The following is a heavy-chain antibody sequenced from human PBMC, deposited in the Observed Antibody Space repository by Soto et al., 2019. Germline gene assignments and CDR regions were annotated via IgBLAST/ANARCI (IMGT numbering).Heavy chain of an antibody. CDR2: ITHGGST. D-gene: IGHD3-3*01. CDR3: ARARFDSWSHIYYGLDV. V-gene: IGHV4-34*01. J-gene: IGHJ6*02. Sequence: SETLSLTCGVYGGSFSAYSWTWLRQSPGKGLEWIGEITHGGSTDHNPALKSRLVMSVDTSKNQFSLRVTSVTAADAAVYFCARARFDSWSHIYYGLDVWGQGTTVTVSS. CDR1: GGSFSAYS.